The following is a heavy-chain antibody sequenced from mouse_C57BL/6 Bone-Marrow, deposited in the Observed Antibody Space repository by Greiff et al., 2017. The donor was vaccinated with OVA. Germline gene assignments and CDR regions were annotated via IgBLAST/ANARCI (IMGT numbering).Heavy chain of an antibody. CDR2: ISSGSSTI. CDR3: ARHYDGYYFDY. D-gene: IGHD2-4*01. Sequence: EVKVVESGGGLVKPGGSLKLSCAASGFTFSDYGMHWVRQAPEKGLEWVAYISSGSSTIYYADTVKGRFTISRDNAKNTLFLQMTSLRSEDTAMYYCARHYDGYYFDYWGQGTTLTVSS. J-gene: IGHJ2*01. CDR1: GFTFSDYG. V-gene: IGHV5-17*01.